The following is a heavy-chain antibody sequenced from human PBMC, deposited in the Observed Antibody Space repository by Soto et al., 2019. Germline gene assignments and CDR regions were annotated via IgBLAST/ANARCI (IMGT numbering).Heavy chain of an antibody. CDR3: ARNGNYYDSSGYYYIFDY. V-gene: IGHV4-39*01. CDR2: IYYSGST. CDR1: GGSISSSSYY. Sequence: SETLSLTCTVSGGSISSSSYYWGWIRQPPGKGLEWIGSIYYSGSTYYNPSLKSRVTISVDTSKNQFSLKLSSVTAADTAVYYCARNGNYYDSSGYYYIFDYWGQGTLVTVSS. J-gene: IGHJ4*02. D-gene: IGHD3-22*01.